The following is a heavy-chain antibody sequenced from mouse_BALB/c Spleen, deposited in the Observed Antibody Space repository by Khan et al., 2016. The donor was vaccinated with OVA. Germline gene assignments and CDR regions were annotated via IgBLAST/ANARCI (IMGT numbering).Heavy chain of an antibody. D-gene: IGHD4-1*01. J-gene: IGHJ3*01. CDR1: GFTFSSYS. Sequence: EVQLQESGGDLVKPGGSLKLSCAASGFTFSSYSMSWVRQTPDKRLEWVASISSGGDYTYYPDIVKGRLTISRANAKNTLYLQMSSLKSEDTAMYYCASHLTGSFAYWGQGTLVTVSA. CDR2: ISSGGDYT. CDR3: ASHLTGSFAY. V-gene: IGHV5-6*01.